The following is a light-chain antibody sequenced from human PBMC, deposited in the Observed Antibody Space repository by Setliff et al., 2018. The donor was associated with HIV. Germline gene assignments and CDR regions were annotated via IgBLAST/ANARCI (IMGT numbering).Light chain of an antibody. Sequence: QSALTQPASMSGSPGQSITISCTGSSDDVGGSNYVSWYQQHPGKAPKAMIYDVSKRPSGISNRFSGSKSGNTASLTISGLQAEDETDYYCCSYAGTSWVFGGGTKVTVL. CDR3: CSYAGTSWV. J-gene: IGLJ3*02. CDR1: SDDVGGSNY. V-gene: IGLV2-14*03. CDR2: DVS.